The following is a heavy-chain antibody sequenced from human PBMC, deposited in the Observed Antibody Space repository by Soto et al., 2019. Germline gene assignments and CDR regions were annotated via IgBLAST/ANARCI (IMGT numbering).Heavy chain of an antibody. CDR1: GGTLSGYA. J-gene: IGHJ5*02. Sequence: SLNGSCKASGGTLSGYAIGWGRQATGQGLEWMGGIIPIFGTANYAQKFQGRVTITADESTSTAYMELSSLRSEDTAVYYCARDLTYGYGAAAGKGGNWFDPWGQGTLVTVSS. D-gene: IGHD6-13*01. CDR2: IIPIFGTA. V-gene: IGHV1-69*13. CDR3: ARDLTYGYGAAAGKGGNWFDP.